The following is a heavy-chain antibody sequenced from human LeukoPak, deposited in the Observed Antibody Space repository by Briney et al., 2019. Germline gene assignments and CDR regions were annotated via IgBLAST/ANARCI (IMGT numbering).Heavy chain of an antibody. CDR1: GFTFSAYG. Sequence: GGSLRLSXAASGFTFSAYGMHWVCQAPGKGLEWVSFIRDNGNNKYYAESLRGRFSTSRDNSKNTLYLHMNSLRPEDSAVYYCAQTMTMVTNGWFDPWGQGTLVTVSS. V-gene: IGHV3-30*02. D-gene: IGHD4-17*01. CDR3: AQTMTMVTNGWFDP. CDR2: IRDNGNNK. J-gene: IGHJ5*02.